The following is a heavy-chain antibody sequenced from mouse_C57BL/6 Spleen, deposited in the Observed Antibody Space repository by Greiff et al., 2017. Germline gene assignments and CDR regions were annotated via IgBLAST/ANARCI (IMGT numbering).Heavy chain of an antibody. CDR1: GYAFSSSW. CDR3: ARGDGYFDV. V-gene: IGHV1-82*01. J-gene: IGHJ1*03. Sequence: VQLHQSGPELVKPGASVKISCKASGYAFSSSWMNWVKQRPGKGLEWIGRIYPGDGDPNYNGKFKGKATLTADKSSSTAYMQLSSLTSEDSAVYFCARGDGYFDVLGTGTPLTVSS. CDR2: IYPGDGDP. D-gene: IGHD3-3*01.